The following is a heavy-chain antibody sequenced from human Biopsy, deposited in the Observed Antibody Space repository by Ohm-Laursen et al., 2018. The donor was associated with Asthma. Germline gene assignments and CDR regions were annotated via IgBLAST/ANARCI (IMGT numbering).Heavy chain of an antibody. CDR2: MYHSGSP. CDR3: ARHDHRWDTYADF. D-gene: IGHD2-2*01. V-gene: IGHV4-39*01. CDR1: GGSITSSSYY. J-gene: IGHJ4*02. Sequence: SDTLSLTCTVSGGSITSSSYYWGWIRQPPGKGMEWIGSMYHSGSPYYHPSPKSRATISVDTSKNQLSLKMSSVTAADTAVYFCARHDHRWDTYADFWGQGTLVTVSS.